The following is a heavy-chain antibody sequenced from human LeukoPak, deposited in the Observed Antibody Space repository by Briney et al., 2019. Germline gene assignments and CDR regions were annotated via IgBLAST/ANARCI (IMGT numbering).Heavy chain of an antibody. CDR3: ARAWGTAMTEDY. CDR1: GFTFSSYA. Sequence: PGGSLRLSCAASGFTFSSYAMHWVRQAPGKGLEWVAVISYDGSNKYYADSVKGRFTISRDNSKNTLYLQMNSLRAEDTAVYYCARAWGTAMTEDYWGQGTLVTVSS. D-gene: IGHD5-18*01. CDR2: ISYDGSNK. V-gene: IGHV3-30*04. J-gene: IGHJ4*02.